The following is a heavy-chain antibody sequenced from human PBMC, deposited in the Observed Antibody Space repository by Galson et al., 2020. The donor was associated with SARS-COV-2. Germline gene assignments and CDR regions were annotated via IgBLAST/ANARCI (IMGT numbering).Heavy chain of an antibody. CDR3: ARGRLQITMMVVVFTGGSFYFDY. J-gene: IGHJ4*02. D-gene: IGHD3-22*01. CDR1: GESFSGHH. V-gene: IGHV4-34*01. CDR2: INQSGNI. Sequence: SQTLSLTCAVYGESFSGHHWSWIRQPPGEGLEWIGEINQSGNINYNPSLKSRVTISVDTSKNQFSLKLSSLTAADTAVYYCARGRLQITMMVVVFTGGSFYFDYWGQGTLVTVSS.